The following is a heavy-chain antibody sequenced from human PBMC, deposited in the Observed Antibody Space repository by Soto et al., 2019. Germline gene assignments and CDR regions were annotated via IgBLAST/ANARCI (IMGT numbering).Heavy chain of an antibody. CDR1: GFTFSSDA. V-gene: IGHV3-30-3*01. CDR3: ASACSGSPYVGNYYYYYGMDV. D-gene: IGHD3-10*02. J-gene: IGHJ6*02. CDR2: IAYDGSNK. Sequence: QVQLVESGGSVVQPGRSLRLSCAASGFTFSSDAMHWVRQAPCKGLEWVAIIAYDGSNKYYADSVKGRFTISRDNSKNTLYLQMNSLRAEDTAVYYCASACSGSPYVGNYYYYYGMDVWGQGTTVTVSS.